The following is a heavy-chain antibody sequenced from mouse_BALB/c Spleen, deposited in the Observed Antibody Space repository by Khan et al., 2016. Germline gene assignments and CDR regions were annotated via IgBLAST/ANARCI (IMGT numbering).Heavy chain of an antibody. Sequence: EVKLEESGGGLVQPGGSMKLSCVASRFIFSNHWMNWVRQTPEKGLEWVAEIRSKSNNNTTHYAESVRGRFTISRDDSKSSVHLQMNNSRAENTGVYYCTRRDGYYGCFDYWGQGTTLAVSS. J-gene: IGHJ2*01. D-gene: IGHD2-3*01. CDR1: RFIFSNHW. CDR3: TRRDGYYGCFDY. V-gene: IGHV6-6*02. CDR2: IRSKSNNNTT.